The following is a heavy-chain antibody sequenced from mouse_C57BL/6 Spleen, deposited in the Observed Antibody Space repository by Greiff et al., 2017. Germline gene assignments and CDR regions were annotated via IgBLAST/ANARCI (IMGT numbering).Heavy chain of an antibody. CDR1: GYTFTSYW. J-gene: IGHJ1*03. CDR3: ARFFGNYEYCDV. Sequence: QVHVKQPGTELVKPGASVKLSCKASGYTFTSYWMHWVKQRPGQGLEWIGNINPSNGGTNYNEKFKSKATLTVDKSSSTAYMQLSSLTSEDSAVYYCARFFGNYEYCDVWGTGTTVTVSS. CDR2: INPSNGGT. V-gene: IGHV1-53*01. D-gene: IGHD2-1*01.